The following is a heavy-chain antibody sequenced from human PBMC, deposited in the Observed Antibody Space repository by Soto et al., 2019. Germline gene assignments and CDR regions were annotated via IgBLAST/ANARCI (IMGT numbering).Heavy chain of an antibody. CDR3: ASAHESSGYSFAY. Sequence: TGGSLRLSCAASGFTFSSSWMHWVRQAPGKGLVWVSRINRDGSTTNYAASVKGRFTISRDNAKNTLYLQMNSLRAEDTAVYYCASAHESSGYSFAYWGQGTLVTVSS. J-gene: IGHJ4*02. V-gene: IGHV3-74*01. D-gene: IGHD3-22*01. CDR2: INRDGSTT. CDR1: GFTFSSSW.